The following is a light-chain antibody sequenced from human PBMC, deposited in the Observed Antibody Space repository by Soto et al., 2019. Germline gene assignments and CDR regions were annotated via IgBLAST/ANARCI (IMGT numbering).Light chain of an antibody. J-gene: IGLJ2*01. CDR2: EVS. CDR1: SSDVGGYNY. CDR3: SSYGGSNTVV. Sequence: QSVLTQPASATGSTGQSVTISCTGSSSDVGGYNYVSWYQQHPGKAPKLMIYEVSKRPSGVPDRLSGSKSGNTASLTVSGLQAEDEADYYCSSYGGSNTVVFGGGTKLTV. V-gene: IGLV2-8*01.